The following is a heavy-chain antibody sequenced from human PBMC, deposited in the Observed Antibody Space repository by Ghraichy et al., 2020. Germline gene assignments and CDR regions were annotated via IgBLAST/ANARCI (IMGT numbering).Heavy chain of an antibody. V-gene: IGHV1-18*01. CDR3: ARGADTAMVFYYYYGMDV. CDR2: ISAYNGNT. Sequence: ASVKVSCKASGYTFTSYGISWVRQAPGQGLEWMGWISAYNGNTNYAQKLQGRVTMTTDTSTSTAYMELRSLRSDDTAVYYCARGADTAMVFYYYYGMDVWGQGTTVTVSS. J-gene: IGHJ6*02. CDR1: GYTFTSYG. D-gene: IGHD5-18*01.